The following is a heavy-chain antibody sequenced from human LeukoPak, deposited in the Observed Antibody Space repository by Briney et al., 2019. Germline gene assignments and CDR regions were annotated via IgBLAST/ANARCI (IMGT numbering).Heavy chain of an antibody. Sequence: GESLQSSCKGSGYSFASYWIGWVRQMPGKGLEGMGIIYPGDSDTRYSPSFQGQVTISADKSISTAYLQWSSLKASDTAMYYCARRRGNSDAFDIWGQGTMVTVSS. V-gene: IGHV5-51*01. CDR1: GYSFASYW. D-gene: IGHD4-23*01. J-gene: IGHJ3*02. CDR3: ARRRGNSDAFDI. CDR2: IYPGDSDT.